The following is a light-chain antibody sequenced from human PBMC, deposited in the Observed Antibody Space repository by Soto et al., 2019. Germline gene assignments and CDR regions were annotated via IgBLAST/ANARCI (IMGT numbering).Light chain of an antibody. V-gene: IGKV3-20*01. J-gene: IGKJ1*01. Sequence: EVVLTQSPGTLSLSQGERATLSCRASQSVGSSFLAWYQQKPGQAPRLLIHSASSRATGVPDRFSGRGSGTDFTLTISRLEPEDFAVYYCQQYGSSRTFGQGTKVDIK. CDR3: QQYGSSRT. CDR2: SAS. CDR1: QSVGSSF.